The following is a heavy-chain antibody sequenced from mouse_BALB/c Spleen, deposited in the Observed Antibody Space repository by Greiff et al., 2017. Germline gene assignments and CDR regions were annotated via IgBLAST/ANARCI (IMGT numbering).Heavy chain of an antibody. D-gene: IGHD4-1*01. Sequence: QVTLKVSGPGILKPSQTLSLSCSSSGSSFSTSGMGGGWIRQPSGKGLVWLAHIWWDDDKYYNPSLKSRPTISKDTSRNQVFLKITSVDAADTATCYCARRTGTYDYWGQGTSLTVSS. CDR3: ARRTGTYDY. V-gene: IGHV8-8*01. J-gene: IGHJ2*02. CDR1: GSSFSTSGMG. CDR2: IWWDDDK.